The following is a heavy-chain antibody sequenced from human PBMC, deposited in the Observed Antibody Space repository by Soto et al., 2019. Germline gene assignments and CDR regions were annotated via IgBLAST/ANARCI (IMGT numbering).Heavy chain of an antibody. J-gene: IGHJ4*02. D-gene: IGHD3-22*01. CDR2: IKQDGTAK. Sequence: GGSLRLSCAASGFALSSHWMGWVRQAPGKGLEWVANIKQDGTAKYYGDSVKGRFTISRDNSKNTLYLQMNSLRAEDTAVYYCAKGDDSSGYYPLWGQGTLVTVSS. CDR1: GFALSSHW. CDR3: AKGDDSSGYYPL. V-gene: IGHV3-7*03.